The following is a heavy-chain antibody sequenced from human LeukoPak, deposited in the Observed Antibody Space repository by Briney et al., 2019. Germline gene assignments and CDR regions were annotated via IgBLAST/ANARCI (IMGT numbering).Heavy chain of an antibody. CDR1: GLKFSDYG. V-gene: IGHV3-20*04. D-gene: IGHD2-15*01. CDR2: TNWDGENT. CDR3: ARDLSATWYSLAY. J-gene: IGHJ4*02. Sequence: PGGSLRLSCSGSGLKFSDYGLSWVRQAPGKGLEWVSGTNWDGENTAYADSVKGRFTISRDNAENALYLQMDSLRAEDTALYYCARDLSATWYSLAYWGRGTLVTVSS.